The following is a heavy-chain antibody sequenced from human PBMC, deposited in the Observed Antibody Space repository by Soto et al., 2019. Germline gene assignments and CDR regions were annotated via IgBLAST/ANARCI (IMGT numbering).Heavy chain of an antibody. J-gene: IGHJ4*02. V-gene: IGHV3-30*02. CDR1: GLTFSNYG. D-gene: IGHD2-2*01. CDR2: IWYDGSTK. Sequence: PGGSLRLSCAASGLTFSNYGMHWVRQAPGKGLEWVAHIWYDGSTKNYADSVKGRFTISRDNSKNTVFLQMSSLRSEDTAVYYCARAGCSSTSCYEVELFDYWGQGTLVTVSS. CDR3: ARAGCSSTSCYEVELFDY.